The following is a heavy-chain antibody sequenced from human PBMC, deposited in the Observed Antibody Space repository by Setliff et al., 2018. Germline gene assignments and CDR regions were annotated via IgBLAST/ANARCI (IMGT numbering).Heavy chain of an antibody. CDR2: IYPGDSDT. J-gene: IGHJ3*02. D-gene: IGHD1-26*01. V-gene: IGHV5-51*01. CDR1: GYRFSTYW. CDR3: ARVGPLTDDAFDI. Sequence: GESLKISCKGSGYRFSTYWIGWVRQMPGKGLEWMGIIYPGDSDTTYSPSFQGQVTISADKSINTAYLQWSSLKASDTAIYYCARVGPLTDDAFDIWGQGTTVTVSS.